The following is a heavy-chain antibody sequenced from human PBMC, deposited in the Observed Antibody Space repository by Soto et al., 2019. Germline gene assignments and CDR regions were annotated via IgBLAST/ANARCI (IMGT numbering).Heavy chain of an antibody. D-gene: IGHD6-19*01. CDR3: TKDHSTTGWAFDH. J-gene: IGHJ4*02. CDR2: ISYDGINK. Sequence: QVQLVESGGGVVQPGRSLRLSCEASGFIFSDCGMHWVRQAPGKGLEWVGVISYDGINKYYADSMKGRFTISRDNSKNMVYLQLHPLRVEDTAVYYCTKDHSTTGWAFDHWGQGALVTVSS. CDR1: GFIFSDCG. V-gene: IGHV3-30*18.